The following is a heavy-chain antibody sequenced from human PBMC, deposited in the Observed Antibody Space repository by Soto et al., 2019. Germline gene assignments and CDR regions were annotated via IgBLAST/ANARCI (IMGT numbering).Heavy chain of an antibody. CDR2: IIPISGTA. CDR1: GDTFSSYA. Sequence: GASVKVSCKASGDTFSSYAISWVRQAPGQGLEWMGGIIPISGTANHAQKFQGRVTITADKSTTTAYMELSSLRSEDTAVYYCARVSPRGTGTNPDYYGMDVWGQGTTVTVSS. CDR3: ARVSPRGTGTNPDYYGMDV. J-gene: IGHJ6*02. V-gene: IGHV1-69*06. D-gene: IGHD1-7*01.